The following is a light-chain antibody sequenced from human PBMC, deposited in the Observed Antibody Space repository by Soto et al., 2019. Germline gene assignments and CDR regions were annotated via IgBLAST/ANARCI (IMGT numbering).Light chain of an antibody. V-gene: IGKV1-39*01. CDR2: DAS. CDR3: QQSYNTPWT. CDR1: QSISTY. J-gene: IGKJ1*01. Sequence: DIQMTQSPSSLSAFVGDRVTITCRASQSISTYLNWYQQKPGKAPKVVIYDASRLQSGVPSRFSGSGSGTDFTLTISTLQPEDFDTYSCQQSYNTPWTLGLGTKVDIK.